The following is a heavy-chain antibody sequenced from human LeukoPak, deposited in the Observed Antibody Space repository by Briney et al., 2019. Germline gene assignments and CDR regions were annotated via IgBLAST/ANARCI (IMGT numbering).Heavy chain of an antibody. Sequence: ASVKVSCKASGGTFSSYAISWVRQAPGQGLEWMGGIIPIFGTANYAQKFQGRVTITADESTSTAYMELSSLRSEDTAVYYCAREHLAAAGTLDYWGQGTLVTVSS. J-gene: IGHJ4*02. CDR1: GGTFSSYA. CDR2: IIPIFGTA. CDR3: AREHLAAAGTLDY. D-gene: IGHD6-13*01. V-gene: IGHV1-69*13.